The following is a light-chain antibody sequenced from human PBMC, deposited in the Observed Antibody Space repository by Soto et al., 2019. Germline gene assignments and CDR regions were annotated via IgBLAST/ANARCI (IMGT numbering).Light chain of an antibody. Sequence: DIQMTQSPSTLSASVGDRVAITCRASQSISTYLAWYQQKPGKAPQLLIYDASTLESGVPSSFSGSGSGTEFTLTISSLQPDDFATYYCQQYNSYSQTFGQGTNVDIK. V-gene: IGKV1-5*01. CDR2: DAS. CDR1: QSISTY. J-gene: IGKJ1*01. CDR3: QQYNSYSQT.